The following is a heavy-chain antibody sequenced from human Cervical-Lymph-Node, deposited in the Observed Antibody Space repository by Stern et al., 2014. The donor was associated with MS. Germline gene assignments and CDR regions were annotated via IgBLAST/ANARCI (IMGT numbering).Heavy chain of an antibody. CDR1: GLSLSTSGVG. CDR3: AHRGESSSWYRGFDP. D-gene: IGHD6-13*01. CDR2: IYWDDDK. Sequence: QVTLKESVPTLVKPTQTLTLTCTFSGLSLSTSGVGVGWIRQPPGKALAWLTLIYWDDDKRYSPSLKSRLTITKDTSKNQVVLTMTNMDPVDTATYYCAHRGESSSWYRGFDPWGQGTLVTVSS. V-gene: IGHV2-5*02. J-gene: IGHJ5*02.